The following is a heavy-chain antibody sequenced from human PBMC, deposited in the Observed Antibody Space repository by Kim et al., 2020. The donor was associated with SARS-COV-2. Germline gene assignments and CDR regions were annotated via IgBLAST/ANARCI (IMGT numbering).Heavy chain of an antibody. CDR3: ARGPIWSGYDYYYYYGMDV. CDR1: GGTFSSYA. Sequence: SVKVSCKASGGTFSSYAISWVRQAPGQGLEWMGGIIPIFGTANYAQKFQGRVTITADESTSTAYMELSSLRSEDTAVYYCARGPIWSGYDYYYYYGMDVWGQGTTVTVSS. CDR2: IIPIFGTA. V-gene: IGHV1-69*13. D-gene: IGHD3-3*01. J-gene: IGHJ6*02.